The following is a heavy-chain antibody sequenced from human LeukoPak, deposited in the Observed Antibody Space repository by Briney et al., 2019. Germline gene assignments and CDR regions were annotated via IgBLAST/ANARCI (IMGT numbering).Heavy chain of an antibody. CDR1: GGSISSYY. Sequence: PSETLSLTCTVSGGSISSYYWSWIRQPPGKGLEWIGYIYYSGSTNYNPSLKSRVTISVDTSKNQFSLKLSSVTAADTAVYYCARESGSGYYDSSGYYADAFDIWGQGTMVTVSS. CDR3: ARESGSGYYDSSGYYADAFDI. D-gene: IGHD3-22*01. CDR2: IYYSGST. V-gene: IGHV4-59*01. J-gene: IGHJ3*02.